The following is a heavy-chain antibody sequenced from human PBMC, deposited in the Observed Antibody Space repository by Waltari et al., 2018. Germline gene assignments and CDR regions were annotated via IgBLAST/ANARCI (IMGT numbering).Heavy chain of an antibody. Sequence: QVQLVQSGAEVKKPGASVKVSCKASGYTFTGYYMHWVRQAPGQGLEWMGRINPNSGGTNYAQKFQGRVTMTRDTSISTAYMELSRLRSDDTAVYYCARGRLTSSTSCYWNYWGQGTLVTVSS. J-gene: IGHJ4*02. CDR2: INPNSGGT. CDR3: ARGRLTSSTSCYWNY. V-gene: IGHV1-2*06. CDR1: GYTFTGYY. D-gene: IGHD2-2*01.